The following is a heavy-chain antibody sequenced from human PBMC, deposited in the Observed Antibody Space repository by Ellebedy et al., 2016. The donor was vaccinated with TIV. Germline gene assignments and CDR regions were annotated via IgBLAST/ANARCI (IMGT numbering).Heavy chain of an antibody. CDR1: ADTFIGYY. D-gene: IGHD2-2*01. CDR2: IDPNSGDT. CDR3: ARDFWYGQSTSTRAGDY. V-gene: IGHV1-2*02. J-gene: IGHJ4*02. Sequence: AASVKVSCKTSADTFIGYYTHWVRQAPGQGLEWRGWIDPNSGDTNYGQKFQGRVTLTRDTSITTAYMEMSSLRRDDTAVYYCARDFWYGQSTSTRAGDYWGQGTLVTVSS.